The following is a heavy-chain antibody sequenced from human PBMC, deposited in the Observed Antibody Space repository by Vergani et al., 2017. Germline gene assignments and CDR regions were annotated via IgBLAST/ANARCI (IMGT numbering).Heavy chain of an antibody. Sequence: QVQLVESGGGVVQPGRSLRLSCAASGFTFSSYGMHWVRQAPGKGLEWVAVIWYDGSNKYYADSVKGRFTISGDNSKNTLYLQMNSLRAEDTAVYYCARSGGIAVAGTLNXFDPWGQGTLVTVSS. J-gene: IGHJ5*02. D-gene: IGHD6-19*01. V-gene: IGHV3-33*01. CDR3: ARSGGIAVAGTLNXFDP. CDR2: IWYDGSNK. CDR1: GFTFSSYG.